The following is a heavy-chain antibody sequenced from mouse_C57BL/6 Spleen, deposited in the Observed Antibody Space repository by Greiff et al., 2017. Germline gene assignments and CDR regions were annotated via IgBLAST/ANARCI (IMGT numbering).Heavy chain of an antibody. V-gene: IGHV1-80*01. D-gene: IGHD1-1*01. J-gene: IGHJ4*01. CDR2: IYPGDGDT. CDR1: GYAFSSYW. CDR3: ARDYYCSSFYYYAMDY. Sequence: LVESGAELVKPGASVKISCKASGYAFSSYWMNWVKQRPGKGLEWIGQIYPGDGDTNYNGKFKGKATLTADKSSSTAYMQLSSLTSEDSAVYFCARDYYCSSFYYYAMDYWGQGTSVTVSS.